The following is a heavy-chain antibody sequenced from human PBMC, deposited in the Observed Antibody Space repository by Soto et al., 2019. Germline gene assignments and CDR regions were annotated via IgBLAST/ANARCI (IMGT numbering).Heavy chain of an antibody. CDR1: GYTFTNYW. V-gene: IGHV5-51*01. D-gene: IGHD5-12*01. J-gene: IGHJ6*03. CDR2: IYPGDSDT. Sequence: GESLKISCKCSGYTFTNYWIGLVRQMPGKGLEWMGIIYPGDSDTRYSPSFQGQVTISADKSISTAYLQWSSLKASDTAMYYCASNSGYDYGPYYYYYMDVWGKGTTVTVSS. CDR3: ASNSGYDYGPYYYYYMDV.